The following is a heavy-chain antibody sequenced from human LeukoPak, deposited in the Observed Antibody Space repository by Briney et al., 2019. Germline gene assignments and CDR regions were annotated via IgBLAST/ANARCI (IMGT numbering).Heavy chain of an antibody. Sequence: GGSLRLSCAASGFTFSIYAMHWVRQAPGKGLEWVAVISYDGSNKYYADSVKGRFTISRDNSKNTLYLQMNSLRAEDTAVYYCASTSGWSPFDYWGQGTLVTVTS. J-gene: IGHJ4*02. CDR1: GFTFSIYA. D-gene: IGHD6-19*01. V-gene: IGHV3-30-3*01. CDR2: ISYDGSNK. CDR3: ASTSGWSPFDY.